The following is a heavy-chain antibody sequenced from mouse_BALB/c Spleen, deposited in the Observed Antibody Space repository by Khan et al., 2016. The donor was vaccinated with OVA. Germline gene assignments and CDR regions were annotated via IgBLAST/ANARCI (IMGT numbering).Heavy chain of an antibody. J-gene: IGHJ3*01. V-gene: IGHV14-4*02. Sequence: VQLQQSGAEFVRSGASVKLSCTTSGFNIKDYYMHWVKQRPKRGLEWIGWIDPENGDTEFAPKFQGKATMTADTSSNTAYLHLSSLTSEDTAVYYGNAAKLSLWFPSWDQGTLVTVSA. CDR1: GFNIKDYY. CDR2: IDPENGDT. D-gene: IGHD1-3*01. CDR3: NAAKLSLWFPS.